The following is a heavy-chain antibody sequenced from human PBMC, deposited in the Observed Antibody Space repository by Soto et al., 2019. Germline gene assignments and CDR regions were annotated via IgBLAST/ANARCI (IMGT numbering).Heavy chain of an antibody. V-gene: IGHV1-69*06. CDR3: ATAHNSGWYFFDY. D-gene: IGHD6-19*01. Sequence: SVKVSCKASGGSFSTLGINWVRQAPGQGLEWMGGIIPLFGKARYAETSQGRVTITADTSTGTAYMEVSSLRSDDTAVFYCATAHNSGWYFFDYWGPGTLVTVS. CDR2: IIPLFGKA. CDR1: GGSFSTLG. J-gene: IGHJ4*02.